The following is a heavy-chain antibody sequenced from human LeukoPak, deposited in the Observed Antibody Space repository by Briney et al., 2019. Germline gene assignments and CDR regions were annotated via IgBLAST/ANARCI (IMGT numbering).Heavy chain of an antibody. D-gene: IGHD2-2*01. V-gene: IGHV4-30-4*01. CDR1: GGSISSGDYY. CDR2: IYYSGST. Sequence: SETLSLTCTVSGGSISSGDYYWSWIRQPPGKGLEWIGYIYYSGSTYYNPSLKSRVTISVDTSKNQFSLKLSSVTAADTAVYYCARAPRYCSSTSCYAEDYWGQGTLVTVSS. CDR3: ARAPRYCSSTSCYAEDY. J-gene: IGHJ4*02.